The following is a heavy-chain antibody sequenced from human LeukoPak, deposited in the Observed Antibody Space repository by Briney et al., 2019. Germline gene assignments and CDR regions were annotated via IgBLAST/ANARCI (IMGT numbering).Heavy chain of an antibody. CDR1: GYSFTSYW. Sequence: GESLKISCKGSGYSFTSYWIGWVRQMPGKGLEWMGMIYPGDSDTRYSPSFQGQVTISADKSISTAYLQWNSLRAEDTAVYYCARVLHKGNYDSSVYYGYWGQGTLVTVSS. V-gene: IGHV5-51*01. CDR2: IYPGDSDT. CDR3: ARVLHKGNYDSSVYYGY. J-gene: IGHJ4*02. D-gene: IGHD3-22*01.